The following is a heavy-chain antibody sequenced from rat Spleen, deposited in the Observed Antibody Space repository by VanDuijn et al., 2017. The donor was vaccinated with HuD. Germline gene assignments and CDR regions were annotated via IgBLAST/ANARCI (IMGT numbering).Heavy chain of an antibody. V-gene: IGHV5-46*01. CDR2: IFNTGVST. D-gene: IGHD1-6*01. CDR1: GFTFSNFP. CDR3: ARGGFFRY. J-gene: IGHJ2*01. Sequence: EVQLVESGGDLVQPGRSVRLSCAASGFTFSNFPMAWVRQAPTKGLEWVASIFNTGVSTYYPDSLKGRFTISRDNAKNTLCLQMNSLRSEETATYYCARGGFFRYWGQGVMVTVSS.